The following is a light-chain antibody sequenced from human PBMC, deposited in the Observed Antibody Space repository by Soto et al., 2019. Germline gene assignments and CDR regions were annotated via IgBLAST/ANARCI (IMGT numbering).Light chain of an antibody. CDR3: QQYANSPFT. CDR1: QSVSSNY. V-gene: IGKV3-20*01. CDR2: GES. Sequence: EIVLTQSPGTLPLSPGERATLSCRASQSVSSNYLVWYQQKPGQAPRPLIYGESSRATSITKRFSGSGSGTQLTLTISGLETEDFAVYYCQQYANSPFTFGQGTKREIK. J-gene: IGKJ2*01.